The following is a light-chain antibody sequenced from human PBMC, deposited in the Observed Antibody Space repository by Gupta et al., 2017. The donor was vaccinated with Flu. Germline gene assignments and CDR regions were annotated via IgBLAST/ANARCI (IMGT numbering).Light chain of an antibody. J-gene: IGKJ4*01. V-gene: IGKV1-5*03. CDR1: QSISSW. Sequence: PFTLSASVGDRVTITCRASQSISSWLAWYQQKPGKAPKLLIYKASSLESGVPSRFSGSGSGTEFTLTISSLQPDDFATYYCQQYNSYPLTFGGGTKVEIK. CDR2: KAS. CDR3: QQYNSYPLT.